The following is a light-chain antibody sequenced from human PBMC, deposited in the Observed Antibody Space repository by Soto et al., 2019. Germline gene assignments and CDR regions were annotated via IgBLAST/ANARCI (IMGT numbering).Light chain of an antibody. J-gene: IGKJ1*01. Sequence: EIVLTQSPVSLSLSPGQRATLSCRASQSVDATFFAWYQKKPGQAPRLLIQGASKRATGIPDMFSGSGSGTDFTLIISRLEPEDFAVYYCQQYMSSVTFGQGTKVEIK. V-gene: IGKV3-20*01. CDR1: QSVDATF. CDR3: QQYMSSVT. CDR2: GAS.